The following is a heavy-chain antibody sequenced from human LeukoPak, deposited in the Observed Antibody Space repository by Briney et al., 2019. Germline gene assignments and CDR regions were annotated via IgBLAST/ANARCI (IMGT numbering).Heavy chain of an antibody. D-gene: IGHD3-10*01. V-gene: IGHV4-39*01. J-gene: IGHJ4*02. CDR1: GGSISSSSYY. CDR3: ARHSTYYYGSGSRPRGDY. CDR2: IYYSGST. Sequence: PSETLSLTCTVSGGSISSSSYYWGWIRQPPGKGLEWIGSIYYSGSTYYNPSLKSRVTISVDTSKNQFSLKLSSVTAADTAVYYCARHSTYYYGSGSRPRGDYWGQGTLVTVSS.